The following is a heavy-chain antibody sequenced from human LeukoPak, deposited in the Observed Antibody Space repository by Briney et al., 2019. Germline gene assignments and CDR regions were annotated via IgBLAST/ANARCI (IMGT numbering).Heavy chain of an antibody. CDR3: ATDGVGVVPAAISNWFDP. CDR1: GYTFTGYY. Sequence: ASVKVSCKASGYTFTGYYMHWVRQAPGQGLEWMGWINPNSGGTNYAQKFQGRVTMTRDTSISTAYMELSSLRSEDTAVYYCATDGVGVVPAAISNWFDPWGQGTLVTVSS. J-gene: IGHJ5*02. CDR2: INPNSGGT. V-gene: IGHV1-2*02. D-gene: IGHD2-2*01.